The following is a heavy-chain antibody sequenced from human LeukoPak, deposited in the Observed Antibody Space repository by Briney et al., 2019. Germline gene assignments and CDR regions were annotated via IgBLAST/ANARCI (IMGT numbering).Heavy chain of an antibody. CDR1: GGSISSNY. CDR3: ARGLGGTMVRGVIDY. J-gene: IGHJ4*02. CDR2: VYYGGGT. D-gene: IGHD3-10*01. V-gene: IGHV4-59*01. Sequence: SQTLSLTFTVSGGSISSNYWSWIRQPPGKGLEWIGYVYYGGGTNYNPSLKSRVTISLDTSKKQFSLKLSSVSAADTAVYYCARGLGGTMVRGVIDYWGQGTLVTVSS.